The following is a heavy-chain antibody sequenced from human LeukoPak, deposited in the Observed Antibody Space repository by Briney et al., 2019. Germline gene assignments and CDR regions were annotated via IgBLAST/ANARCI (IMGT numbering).Heavy chain of an antibody. CDR1: GFTFSSYA. CDR3: ATDSDGYNSGYFDY. Sequence: GGSLRLSCAASGFTFSSYAMSWVRQAPGKGLEWVSAISGSGGSTYYADSVKGRFTISRDNSKNTLYLQMNSLRAEDTAVYYCATDSDGYNSGYFDYWGQGTLVTVSS. D-gene: IGHD5-24*01. CDR2: ISGSGGST. J-gene: IGHJ4*02. V-gene: IGHV3-23*01.